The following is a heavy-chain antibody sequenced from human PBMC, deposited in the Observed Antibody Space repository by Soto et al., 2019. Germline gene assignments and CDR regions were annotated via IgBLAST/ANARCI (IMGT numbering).Heavy chain of an antibody. CDR3: ASLNYDFWSGYYDLHY. J-gene: IGHJ4*02. Sequence: SVKVSCKASGGTLSRYVISWVRQAPGQGLEWMGGIVPMFGTAKYAQKLQGRVTITADESTSTAYMELSSLRSEDTAVYYCASLNYDFWSGYYDLHYWGQGTLVTVSS. CDR1: GGTLSRYV. CDR2: IVPMFGTA. V-gene: IGHV1-69*13. D-gene: IGHD3-3*01.